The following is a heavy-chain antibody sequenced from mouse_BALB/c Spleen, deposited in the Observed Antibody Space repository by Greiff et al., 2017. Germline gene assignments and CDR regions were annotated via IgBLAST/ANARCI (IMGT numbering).Heavy chain of an antibody. Sequence: EVQVVESGTVLARPGASVKMSCKASGYTFTSYWMHWVKQRPGQGLEWIGAIYPGNSDTSYNQKFKGKAKLTAVTSTSTAYMELSSLTNEDSAVYYCARGWEFAYWGQGTLVTVSA. CDR3: ARGWEFAY. CDR1: GYTFTSYW. J-gene: IGHJ3*01. CDR2: IYPGNSDT. V-gene: IGHV1-5*01. D-gene: IGHD4-1*01.